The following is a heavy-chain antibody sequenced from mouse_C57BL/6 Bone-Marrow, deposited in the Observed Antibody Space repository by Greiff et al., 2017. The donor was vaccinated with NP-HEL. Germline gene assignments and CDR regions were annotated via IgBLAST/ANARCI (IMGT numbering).Heavy chain of an antibody. V-gene: IGHV14-4*01. CDR1: GFNIKDDY. D-gene: IGHD1-1*01. CDR2: IDPENGDT. Sequence: VQLQQSGAELVRPGASVKLSCTVSGFNIKDDYMHWVKQRPEQGLEWIGWIDPENGDTEYASKFQGKATITADTSSNTAYLQLSRLTLEDTAVYYCTTGGSSPYAMDYWGQGTSVTVSS. CDR3: TTGGSSPYAMDY. J-gene: IGHJ4*01.